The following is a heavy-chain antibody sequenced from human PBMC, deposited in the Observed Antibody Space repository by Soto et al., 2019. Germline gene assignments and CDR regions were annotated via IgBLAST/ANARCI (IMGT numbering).Heavy chain of an antibody. J-gene: IGHJ5*02. V-gene: IGHV4-34*01. Sequence: SETLSLTCAVYGGSFSGYYWSWIRQPPGKGLEWIGEINHSGSTNYNPSLKSRVTISVDTSKNQFSLKLSSVTAADTAVYYCARGGLNIVVVPAANNWFDPWGQGTLVTVSS. CDR2: INHSGST. D-gene: IGHD2-2*01. CDR3: ARGGLNIVVVPAANNWFDP. CDR1: GGSFSGYY.